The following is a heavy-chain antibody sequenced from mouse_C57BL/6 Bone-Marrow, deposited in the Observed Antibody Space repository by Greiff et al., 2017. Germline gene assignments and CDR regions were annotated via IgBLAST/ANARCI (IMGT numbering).Heavy chain of an antibody. CDR3: ARSDYGNYEWYFDV. Sequence: QVQLKQPGAEPVKPGASVKLSCKASGYTFTSYWMHWVKQRPGQGLEWIGMIHPNSGSTNYNEKFKSKATLTVDKSSSTAYMQLSSLTSEDSAVYYCARSDYGNYEWYFDVWGTGTTVTVSS. CDR2: IHPNSGST. CDR1: GYTFTSYW. V-gene: IGHV1-64*01. D-gene: IGHD2-1*01. J-gene: IGHJ1*03.